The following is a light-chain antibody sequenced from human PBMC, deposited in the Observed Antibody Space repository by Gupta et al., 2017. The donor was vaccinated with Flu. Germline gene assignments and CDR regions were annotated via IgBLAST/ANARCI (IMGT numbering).Light chain of an antibody. Sequence: GESATLSCRASQSVGSSLAWYQKKPGQAPRLLIYAAFMRATGIPARFTGSGSGTEFTLTISSLQSEDFGFYYCQHYNSWPFTFGPGTKLDI. J-gene: IGKJ3*01. CDR2: AAF. V-gene: IGKV3-15*01. CDR3: QHYNSWPFT. CDR1: QSVGSS.